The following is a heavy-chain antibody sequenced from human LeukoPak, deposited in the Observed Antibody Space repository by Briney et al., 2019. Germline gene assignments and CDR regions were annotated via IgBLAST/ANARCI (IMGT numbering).Heavy chain of an antibody. D-gene: IGHD5-18*01. J-gene: IGHJ6*02. CDR3: AKRDTALGYGMDV. V-gene: IGHV3-30*18. CDR2: ISYDGSNK. CDR1: GFTFSGYG. Sequence: GGSLRLSCAASGFTFSGYGMHWVRQAPGKGLEWVAVISYDGSNKYYADSVKGRFTISRDNSKNTLYLQMNSLRAEDTAVYYCAKRDTALGYGMDVWGQGTTVTVSS.